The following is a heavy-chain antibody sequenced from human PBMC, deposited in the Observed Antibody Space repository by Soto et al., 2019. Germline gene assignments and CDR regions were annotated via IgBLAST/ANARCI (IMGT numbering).Heavy chain of an antibody. J-gene: IGHJ4*02. CDR1: GFTFSSYA. V-gene: IGHV3-23*01. CDR2: ISGSGGST. Sequence: EVQLLESGGGLVQPGGSLRLSCAPSGFTFSSYAMSWVRQAPGKGLEWVSAISGSGGSTYYADSVKGRFTISRDNSKNTLYLQMNSLRAEDTAVYYCAKESQDYDFWSGHPIDYWGQGTLVTVSS. D-gene: IGHD3-3*01. CDR3: AKESQDYDFWSGHPIDY.